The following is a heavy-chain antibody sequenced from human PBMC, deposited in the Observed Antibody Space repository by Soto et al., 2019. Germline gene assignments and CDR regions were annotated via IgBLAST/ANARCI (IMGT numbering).Heavy chain of an antibody. V-gene: IGHV3-74*01. J-gene: IGHJ4*02. CDR3: TRDIGGKGAY. CDR1: GFTFSSYW. Sequence: PGGSLRHSCAASGFTFSSYWMHWVRQVPGKGLLWVSRIDEYGSTINYADSVKGRFTISRDNARYTLYLEMNSLRAEDTALYYCTRDIGGKGAYWGPGTLVTVSS. CDR2: IDEYGSTI. D-gene: IGHD3-10*01.